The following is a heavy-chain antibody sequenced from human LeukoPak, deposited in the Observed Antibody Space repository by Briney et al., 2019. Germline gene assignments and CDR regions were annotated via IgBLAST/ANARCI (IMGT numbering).Heavy chain of an antibody. CDR3: GRAFPPLRTSSAGDL. J-gene: IGHJ4*02. CDR1: GFTFSDYD. CDR2: ISYLSSHV. Sequence: PGGSLRLSCAASGFTFSDYDMNWVRQAPGKGLEGGSSISYLSSHVYYGDSVKGRFSISRDNAKNSLYLQMNSLGAEDTAIYYCGRAFPPLRTSSAGDLWGQGILVTVSS. V-gene: IGHV3-21*01. D-gene: IGHD3-16*01.